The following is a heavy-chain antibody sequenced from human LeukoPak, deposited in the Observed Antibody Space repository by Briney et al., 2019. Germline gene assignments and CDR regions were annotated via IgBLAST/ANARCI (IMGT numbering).Heavy chain of an antibody. Sequence: GASVKVSCKASGYTFTSYGISWVRQAPGQGLEWVGWISAYNGNTNYAHKLQGRVTITRETSTSTGYMELRRLRSEDTAVYYCARDRAVVVAATDYWGQGTLVTVSS. CDR1: GYTFTSYG. CDR3: ARDRAVVVAATDY. CDR2: ISAYNGNT. V-gene: IGHV1-18*01. J-gene: IGHJ4*02. D-gene: IGHD2-15*01.